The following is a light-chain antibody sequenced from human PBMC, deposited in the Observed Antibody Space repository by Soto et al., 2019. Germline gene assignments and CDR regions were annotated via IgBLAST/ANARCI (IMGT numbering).Light chain of an antibody. Sequence: EIVLTQSPGTLSLSPGERAALSCRASQSVNNDYLAWYQQKPGQTPGLLIYGASSRATGFPARFSGSGSGTDFTLTISGLEPEDFAVYYCHQYGSAPFTFGPGTKVEIK. CDR2: GAS. CDR1: QSVNNDY. CDR3: HQYGSAPFT. J-gene: IGKJ3*01. V-gene: IGKV3-20*01.